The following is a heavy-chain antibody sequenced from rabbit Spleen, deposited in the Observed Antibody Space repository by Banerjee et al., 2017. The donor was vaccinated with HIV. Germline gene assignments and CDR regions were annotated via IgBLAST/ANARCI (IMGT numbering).Heavy chain of an antibody. Sequence: QLKESGGGLVQPGGSLKLSCKASGFDFNSYYMSWVRQAPGKGLEWIGYIDPIFGNTYYANWVNGRFTISSHNAQNTLYLQLSSLTAADTATYFCVRDQAGDADYGPYYLNLWGQGTLVTVS. J-gene: IGHJ4*01. CDR3: VRDQAGDADYGPYYLNL. V-gene: IGHV1S7*01. D-gene: IGHD2-1*01. CDR1: GFDFNSYY. CDR2: IDPIFGNT.